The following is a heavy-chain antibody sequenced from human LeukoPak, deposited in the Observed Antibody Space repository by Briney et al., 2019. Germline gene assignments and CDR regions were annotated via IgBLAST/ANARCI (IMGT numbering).Heavy chain of an antibody. J-gene: IGHJ4*02. CDR3: ARQTANPYLSIAARRIDY. V-gene: IGHV4-39*01. Sequence: SETLSLTCTVSGGSISSSTYYWGWIRQPPGKGLEWIATIYYSGSTHYNPSLKSRVTISADTSKNQFSLNLNSVTAADTAVYYCARQTANPYLSIAARRIDYWGQGTLVSVSS. CDR1: GGSISSSTYY. D-gene: IGHD6-6*01. CDR2: IYYSGST.